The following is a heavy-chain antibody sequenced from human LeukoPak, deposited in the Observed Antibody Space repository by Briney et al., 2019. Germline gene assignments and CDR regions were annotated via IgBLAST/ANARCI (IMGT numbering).Heavy chain of an antibody. CDR2: INPDSGGA. V-gene: IGHV1-2*02. Sequence: ASVKVSCKASGYTFTGYYVNWVRQAPGQGLEWMGWINPDSGGANYAQEFQGRVTMTSDTSISTAYMELTSLTSDDTAVYYCARKSAFRKTSEFDYWGQGTLVTASS. CDR3: ARKSAFRKTSEFDY. CDR1: GYTFTGYY. J-gene: IGHJ4*02. D-gene: IGHD2-2*01.